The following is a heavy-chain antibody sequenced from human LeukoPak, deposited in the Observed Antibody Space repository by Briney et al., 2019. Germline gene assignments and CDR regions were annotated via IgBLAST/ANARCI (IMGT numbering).Heavy chain of an antibody. V-gene: IGHV1-3*01. Sequence: GASVKVSCKASGYTFTNYAIQWVRQAPGQRLEWMGWINAGNGNTKYSQKFQGRFTITRDTSASTAYMELSGLRSEDTTVYYCARSLWSRSSWYYFDFWGQGTLVTVSS. D-gene: IGHD6-13*01. CDR3: ARSLWSRSSWYYFDF. J-gene: IGHJ4*02. CDR1: GYTFTNYA. CDR2: INAGNGNT.